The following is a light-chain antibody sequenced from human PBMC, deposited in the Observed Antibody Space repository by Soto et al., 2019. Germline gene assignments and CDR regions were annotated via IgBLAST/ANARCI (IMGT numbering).Light chain of an antibody. CDR1: SSDVGSYNR. CDR3: SSYTSSSTFDVV. CDR2: EVS. V-gene: IGLV2-18*02. Sequence: QSALTQPPSVSGSPGQSVTISCTGTSSDVGSYNRVSWYQQPPGTAPKLMIYEVSNRPSGVPDRFSGSKSGNTASLTISGLQAEDEADYYCSSYTSSSTFDVVFGGGTKLNVL. J-gene: IGLJ2*01.